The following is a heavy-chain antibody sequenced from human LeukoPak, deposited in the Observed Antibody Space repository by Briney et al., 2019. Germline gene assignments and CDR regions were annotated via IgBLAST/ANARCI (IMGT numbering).Heavy chain of an antibody. Sequence: GGSLRLSRAASGFTFSSYWMSWVRQAPGKGLEWVANIKQDGSEKYYVDSVKGRFTISRDNAKNSLYLQMNSLRAEDTAVYYCARESYYDILTPDYWGQGTLVTVSS. D-gene: IGHD3-9*01. V-gene: IGHV3-7*01. J-gene: IGHJ4*02. CDR2: IKQDGSEK. CDR1: GFTFSSYW. CDR3: ARESYYDILTPDY.